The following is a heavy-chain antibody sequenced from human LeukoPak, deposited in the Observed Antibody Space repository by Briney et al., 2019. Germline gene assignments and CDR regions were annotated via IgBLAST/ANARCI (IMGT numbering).Heavy chain of an antibody. CDR3: ARGRANYYFDY. V-gene: IGHV3-48*02. CDR2: ISDSSSTI. CDR1: GFTFSSTY. J-gene: IGHJ4*02. D-gene: IGHD5-24*01. Sequence: GGSLRLSCAASGFTFSSTYMTWVRQPPGKGLEWVSYISDSSSTIYYADSVKGRFTISRDNAKNSLSLQMDSLRDEDTAVYYCARGRANYYFDYWGQGTLVTVSS.